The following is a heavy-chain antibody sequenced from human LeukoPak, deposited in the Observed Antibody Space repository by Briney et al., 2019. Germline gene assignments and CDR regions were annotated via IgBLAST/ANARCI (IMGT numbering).Heavy chain of an antibody. D-gene: IGHD2-15*01. Sequence: GESLKISRQGSGYIFTSSWIGWVRQMPGKGLEWMGIIYIADSDTRYSPSFQGQVTISADKATSTAYLQWSSLQASDTAIYYCAKQKYCSGGSCFQDYDAFDIWGQGTMVSVSS. CDR1: GYIFTSSW. J-gene: IGHJ3*02. CDR2: IYIADSDT. V-gene: IGHV5-51*01. CDR3: AKQKYCSGGSCFQDYDAFDI.